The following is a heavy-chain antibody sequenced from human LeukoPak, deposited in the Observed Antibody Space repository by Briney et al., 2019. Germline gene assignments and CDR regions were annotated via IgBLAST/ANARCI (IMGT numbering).Heavy chain of an antibody. D-gene: IGHD3-10*01. CDR1: GFTFSSYN. J-gene: IGHJ3*02. V-gene: IGHV3-21*01. Sequence: GGSLRLSFAASGFTFSSYNMDWVRQAPGKGLEWVSSISGSGTYMFYPDSVKGRFTISRENARNSLYLQMSSLRAEDTAVYYCARDYYFASGTPHAFDIWGQGTMVTVSS. CDR3: ARDYYFASGTPHAFDI. CDR2: ISGSGTYM.